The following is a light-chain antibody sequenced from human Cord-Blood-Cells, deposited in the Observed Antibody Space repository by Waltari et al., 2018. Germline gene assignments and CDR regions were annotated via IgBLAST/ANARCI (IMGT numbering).Light chain of an antibody. Sequence: IQMTQSPSSLSASVGDRVTTTCQASQDISNYLNWYQQKPGKAPKLLIYDASNFETGVPSRFSGSGSGTDFTFTISSLQPEDIATYYCQQYDNLPWTFGQGTKVEIK. CDR3: QQYDNLPWT. J-gene: IGKJ1*01. V-gene: IGKV1-33*01. CDR1: QDISNY. CDR2: DAS.